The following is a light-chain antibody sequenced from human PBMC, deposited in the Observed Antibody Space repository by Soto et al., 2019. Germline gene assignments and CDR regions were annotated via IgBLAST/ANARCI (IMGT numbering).Light chain of an antibody. J-gene: IGLJ2*01. CDR1: SSNIGSNI. CDR3: AAWDDSLNGVL. Sequence: QSVLTQPPSASGTPGQRVTIPCSGSSSNIGSNIVNWYQQFPGTAPKLFIYTNNQRPSGVPDRFSGSKSGTSASLAISGLQSEDEADYFCAAWDDSLNGVLFGGGTKLTVL. V-gene: IGLV1-44*01. CDR2: TNN.